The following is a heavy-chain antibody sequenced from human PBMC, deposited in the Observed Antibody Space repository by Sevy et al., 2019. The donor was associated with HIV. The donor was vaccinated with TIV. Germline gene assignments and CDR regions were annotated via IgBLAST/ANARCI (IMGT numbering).Heavy chain of an antibody. D-gene: IGHD6-19*01. J-gene: IGHJ6*02. CDR3: AKGLYIQSPIPVADMAPYYFGMDV. CDR2: ISGSGGSR. CDR1: RFTFSNYA. V-gene: IGHV3-23*01. Sequence: GGSLRLSCAASRFTFSNYAMSWVRQAPGKGLEWVSGISGSGGSRYYAYSVKGRFTISRDNSKNTLYLQMNTLRPGDTAVYYCAKGLYIQSPIPVADMAPYYFGMDVWGQGTTVTVSS.